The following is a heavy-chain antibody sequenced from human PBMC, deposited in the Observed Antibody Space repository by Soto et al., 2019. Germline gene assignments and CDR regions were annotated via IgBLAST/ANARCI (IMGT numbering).Heavy chain of an antibody. D-gene: IGHD3-10*01. CDR3: ARAGRLGRGVGAFDV. Sequence: QMQLQESGSGLVKPSQTLSLTCAVSGGSISSGGYSRNWIRQSPVRGLELIGYFYHTGNTYYNPSFKSRFTISLYRSKNQFSLYISSATAADTAVYYCARAGRLGRGVGAFDVWGQGTMVTVSS. V-gene: IGHV4-30-2*06. CDR2: FYHTGNT. CDR1: GGSISSGGYS. J-gene: IGHJ3*01.